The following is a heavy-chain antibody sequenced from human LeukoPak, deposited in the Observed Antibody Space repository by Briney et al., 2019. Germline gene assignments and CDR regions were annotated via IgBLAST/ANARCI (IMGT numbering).Heavy chain of an antibody. D-gene: IGHD1-26*01. CDR3: TSGSRGWNDY. CDR2: IKSKTDGGTT. J-gene: IGHJ4*02. CDR1: GFTFSSYA. Sequence: GRSLRLSCAASGFTFSSYAMHWVRQAPGKGLEWVGRIKSKTDGGTTDYAAPVKGRFTISRDDSKNTLYLQMNSLKTEDTAVYYCTSGSRGWNDYWGQGTLVTVSS. V-gene: IGHV3-15*07.